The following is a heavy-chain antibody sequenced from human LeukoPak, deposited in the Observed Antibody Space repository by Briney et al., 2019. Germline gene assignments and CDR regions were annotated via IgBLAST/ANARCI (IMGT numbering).Heavy chain of an antibody. D-gene: IGHD3-10*01. V-gene: IGHV4-39*01. CDR1: GGSIRSSSDY. J-gene: IGHJ5*02. Sequence: SETLSLTCTVSGGSIRSSSDYWGWIRQPPGKGLEWIGSIYYSGSTYYNPSLKSRVTISVDTSKNQFSLKLSFVTAADTAVYYCARQHRSTMVRGVIIGWFDPWGQGTLVTVSS. CDR3: ARQHRSTMVRGVIIGWFDP. CDR2: IYYSGST.